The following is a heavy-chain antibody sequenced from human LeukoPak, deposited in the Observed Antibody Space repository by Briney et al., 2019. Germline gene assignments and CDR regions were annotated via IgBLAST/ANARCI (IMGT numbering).Heavy chain of an antibody. V-gene: IGHV3-21*01. CDR3: ARVPIAVAGGEYYYYGMDV. J-gene: IGHJ6*02. CDR1: GFTFSSYS. CDR2: ISSSSSYI. D-gene: IGHD6-19*01. Sequence: PGGSLRLSCAASGFTFSSYSMNWVRQAPGKGLEWVSSISSSSSYIYYADSVKGRFTISRDNAKDSLYLQMNSLRAEDTAVYYCARVPIAVAGGEYYYYGMDVWGQGTTVTVPS.